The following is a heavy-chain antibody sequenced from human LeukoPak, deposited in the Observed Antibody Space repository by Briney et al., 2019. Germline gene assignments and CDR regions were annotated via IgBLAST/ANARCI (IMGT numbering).Heavy chain of an antibody. V-gene: IGHV4-4*07. CDR3: ARSFGSGSYYYVDY. D-gene: IGHD3-10*01. CDR2: IYTSGST. Sequence: PSETLSLTCTVSGGSISSYYWSWIRQPAGKGLEWIGRIYTSGSTNYNPSLKSRVTMSVDTSNNQFSLKVSSVTAADTAVYYCARSFGSGSYYYVDYWGQGTLVTVSS. J-gene: IGHJ4*02. CDR1: GGSISSYY.